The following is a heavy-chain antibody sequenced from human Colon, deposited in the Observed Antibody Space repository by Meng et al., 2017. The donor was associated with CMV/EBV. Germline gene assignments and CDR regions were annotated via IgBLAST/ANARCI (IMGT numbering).Heavy chain of an antibody. J-gene: IGHJ5*01. Sequence: GESLKISCATSGFTFKSYGMNWVRQAPGKGLGWVSDISGDYSVLHYLDSVKGRFTISRDNAEKSLALQMNSLRAEDTAVYYCARGGLFYDNYFGSWGHGTLVTVSS. CDR1: GFTFKSYG. CDR2: ISGDYSVL. D-gene: IGHD1-26*01. V-gene: IGHV3-48*04. CDR3: ARGGLFYDNYFGS.